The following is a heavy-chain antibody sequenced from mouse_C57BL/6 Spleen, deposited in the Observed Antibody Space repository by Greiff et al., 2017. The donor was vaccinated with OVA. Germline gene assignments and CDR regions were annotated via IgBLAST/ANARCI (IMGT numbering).Heavy chain of an antibody. CDR3: TRNYYCSSYEDY. V-gene: IGHV1-15*01. D-gene: IGHD1-1*01. CDR1: GYTITDYE. CDR2: IDPETGGT. Sequence: QVQLQQSGAELVRPGASVTLSCKASGYTITDYEMHWVKQTPVHGLEWIGAIDPETGGTAYNQKFKGKAILTADKSSSTAYMELRSLTSEDSAVYYCTRNYYCSSYEDYRGQGTTLTVSS. J-gene: IGHJ2*01.